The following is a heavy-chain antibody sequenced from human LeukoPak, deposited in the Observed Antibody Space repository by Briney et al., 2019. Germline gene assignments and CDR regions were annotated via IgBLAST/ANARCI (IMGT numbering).Heavy chain of an antibody. CDR1: GGSISSHY. CDR3: ARAPVVYYYDSSGYESWFDP. J-gene: IGHJ5*02. Sequence: SETLSLTCTVSGGSISSHYWSWIRQPPGKGLEWTWYIYYSGSTNYNPSLKSRVTISVDTSKNQFSLKLSSVTAADTAVYYCARAPVVYYYDSSGYESWFDPWGQGTLVTVSS. V-gene: IGHV4-59*11. D-gene: IGHD3-22*01. CDR2: IYYSGST.